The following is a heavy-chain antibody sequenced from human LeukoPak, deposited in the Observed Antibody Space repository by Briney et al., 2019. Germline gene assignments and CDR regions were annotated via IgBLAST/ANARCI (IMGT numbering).Heavy chain of an antibody. CDR2: ISAYNGNT. J-gene: IGHJ4*02. CDR3: ARVVDIVVVPAAMHDY. V-gene: IGHV1-18*04. CDR1: GYTFTSYY. Sequence: ASVKVSCKASGYTFTSYYMHWVRQAPGQGLEWMGWISAYNGNTNYAQKLQGRVTMTTDTSTSTAYMELRSLRSDDTAVYYCARVVDIVVVPAAMHDYWGQGTLVTVSS. D-gene: IGHD2-2*01.